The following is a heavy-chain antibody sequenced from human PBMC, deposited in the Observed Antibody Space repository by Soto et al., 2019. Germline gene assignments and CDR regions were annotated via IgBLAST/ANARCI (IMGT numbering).Heavy chain of an antibody. D-gene: IGHD5-18*01. CDR2: MNPNSGNT. Sequence: ASVKVSCKASGYTFTNYYMHWVRQATGQGLEWMGWMNPNSGNTNYAQKLQGRVTMTTDTSTSTAYMELRSLRSDDTAVYYCARDDLGRGYSYGSNAFDIWGQGTMVTVS. CDR1: GYTFTNYY. CDR3: ARDDLGRGYSYGSNAFDI. V-gene: IGHV1-18*04. J-gene: IGHJ3*02.